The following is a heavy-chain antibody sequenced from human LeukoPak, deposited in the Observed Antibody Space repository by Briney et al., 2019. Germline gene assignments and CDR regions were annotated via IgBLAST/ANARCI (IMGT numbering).Heavy chain of an antibody. CDR1: GYTFTGYY. CDR2: INPNSGGT. J-gene: IGHJ4*02. D-gene: IGHD6-13*01. CDR3: ARVGSSSSWYKQYYFDY. V-gene: IGHV1-2*02. Sequence: ASVKVSCKASGYTFTGYYMHWVQQAPGQGLEWMGWINPNSGGTNYAQKFQGRVTMTRDTSICTAYMELSRLRSDDTAVYYCARVGSSSSWYKQYYFDYWGQGTLVTVSS.